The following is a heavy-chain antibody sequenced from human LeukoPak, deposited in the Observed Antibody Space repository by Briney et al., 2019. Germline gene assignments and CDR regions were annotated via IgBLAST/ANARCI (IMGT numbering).Heavy chain of an antibody. CDR2: ISAFNGKT. CDR1: GYTFTSYG. D-gene: IGHD1-26*01. J-gene: IGHJ3*02. Sequence: ASVKVSCKASGYTFTSYGISSVRQAPGQGVEGMGWISAFNGKTNYVQKLQGRVTLTTDTSTRTAYMELRSLRSDETAVYYCAREGLEWDPYPGDAFDMWGQGTMVTVSS. V-gene: IGHV1-18*01. CDR3: AREGLEWDPYPGDAFDM.